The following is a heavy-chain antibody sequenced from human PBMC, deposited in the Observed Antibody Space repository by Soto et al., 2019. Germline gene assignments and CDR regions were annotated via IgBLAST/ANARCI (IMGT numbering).Heavy chain of an antibody. CDR3: ASLIGSSYGRFGPYFDY. D-gene: IGHD6-6*01. J-gene: IGHJ4*02. CDR1: GFTFSSYA. Sequence: GGSLRLSCAASGFTFSSYAMHWVRQAPGKGLEWVAVISYDGSNKYYADSVKGRFTISRDNSKNTLYLQMNSLRAEDTAVYYCASLIGSSYGRFGPYFDYWGQGTLVTVSS. CDR2: ISYDGSNK. V-gene: IGHV3-30-3*01.